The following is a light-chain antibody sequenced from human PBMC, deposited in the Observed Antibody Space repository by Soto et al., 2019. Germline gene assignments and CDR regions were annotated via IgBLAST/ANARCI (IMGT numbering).Light chain of an antibody. V-gene: IGLV1-47*01. CDR2: RNN. Sequence: QSVLTQPPSASGTPGQRVTISCSGSSSNIGSNYVYWYQQLPGTAPKLLIYRNNQRPSGVPDRFSGSKSGTSASLAISGLRSEEEANYYCGAWDDSLSGVVFGGGTKLTVL. CDR1: SSNIGSNY. J-gene: IGLJ3*02. CDR3: GAWDDSLSGVV.